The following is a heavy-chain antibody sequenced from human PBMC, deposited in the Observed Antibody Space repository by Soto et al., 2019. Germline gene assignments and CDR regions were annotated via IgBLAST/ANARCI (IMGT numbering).Heavy chain of an antibody. Sequence: SETLSLPCTVSGASISSDYWSWIRQPPGKGLEWIGYIYYSGSTNYNPSLKSRVTISADTSKDQFSLKLSSVTAADTAVYYCARGMGSGWPPNYYYGMDVWGQGTTVTVSS. CDR1: GASISSDY. CDR3: ARGMGSGWPPNYYYGMDV. J-gene: IGHJ6*02. D-gene: IGHD6-19*01. V-gene: IGHV4-59*01. CDR2: IYYSGST.